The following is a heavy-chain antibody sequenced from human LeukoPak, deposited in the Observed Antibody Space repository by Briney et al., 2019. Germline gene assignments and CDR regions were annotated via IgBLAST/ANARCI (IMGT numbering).Heavy chain of an antibody. V-gene: IGHV4-34*01. Sequence: PSETLSLTCAVYGGSFSGYYWSWIRQPPGKGLEWIGEINHSGSTNYNPSLKSRVTISVDTSKNQFSLKLSSVTAADTAVYYCARGFGYGYPWGQGTLVTVSS. CDR2: INHSGST. CDR1: GGSFSGYY. J-gene: IGHJ5*02. CDR3: ARGFGYGYP. D-gene: IGHD5-18*01.